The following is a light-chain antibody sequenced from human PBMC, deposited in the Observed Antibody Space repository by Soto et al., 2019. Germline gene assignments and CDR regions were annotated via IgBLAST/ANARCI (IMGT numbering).Light chain of an antibody. CDR3: QQYYSSPLT. CDR2: WAS. V-gene: IGKV4-1*01. Sequence: DIVMTQSPDSLAAALGERATINCKSSQSVLYNSNNKNYLAWYQQKPGQAPKLLIYWASTRQPGVPDRFSGSGSGTDFTLTISSLQAEDVAVYYCQQYYSSPLTFGPGTKVNIK. J-gene: IGKJ3*01. CDR1: QSVLYNSNNKNY.